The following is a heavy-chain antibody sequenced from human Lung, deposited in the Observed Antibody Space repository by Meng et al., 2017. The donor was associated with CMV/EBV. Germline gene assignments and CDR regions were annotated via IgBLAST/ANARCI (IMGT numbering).Heavy chain of an antibody. J-gene: IGHJ6*02. D-gene: IGHD4-11*01. CDR3: ARSATVTTLGSRYGMDV. V-gene: IGHV3-13*01. CDR2: IGTAGDT. Sequence: GGSLRLXXAASGFTFSSYDMHWVRQATGKGLEWVSAIGTAGDTYYPGSVKGRFTISRENAKNSLYLQMNSLRAGDTAVYYCARSATVTTLGSRYGMDVWGREXTVTFSS. CDR1: GFTFSSYD.